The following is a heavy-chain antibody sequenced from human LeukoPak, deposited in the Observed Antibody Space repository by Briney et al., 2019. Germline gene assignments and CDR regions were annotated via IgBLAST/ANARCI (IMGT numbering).Heavy chain of an antibody. CDR1: GGSISSYY. CDR2: IYYSGST. Sequence: SETLSLTCTVSGGSISSYYWSWIRQPPGKGLEWIGYIYYSGSTNYNPSLKSRVTISVDTSKNQFSLKLSSVTAADTAVYYCARARGLYSGSYYFDYWGQGTLVTVSS. CDR3: ARARGLYSGSYYFDY. D-gene: IGHD1-26*01. V-gene: IGHV4-59*01. J-gene: IGHJ4*02.